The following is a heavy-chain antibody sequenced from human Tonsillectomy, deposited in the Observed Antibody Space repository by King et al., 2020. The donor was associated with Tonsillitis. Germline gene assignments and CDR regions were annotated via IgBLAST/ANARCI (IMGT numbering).Heavy chain of an antibody. Sequence: HVQLQQWGARLLKPSETLSLTCAVYGGSFSGYYWTWIRQPPGKGLEWIGEINHRGSTNYNPSLKSRVTISVDTSKKQFSLTPSSVTAADTAVYYCARGGGSIFGVIVADSYYYYMDVWGKGTTVTVSS. J-gene: IGHJ6*03. V-gene: IGHV4-34*01. CDR3: ARGGGSIFGVIVADSYYYYMDV. CDR2: INHRGST. CDR1: GGSFSGYY. D-gene: IGHD3-3*01.